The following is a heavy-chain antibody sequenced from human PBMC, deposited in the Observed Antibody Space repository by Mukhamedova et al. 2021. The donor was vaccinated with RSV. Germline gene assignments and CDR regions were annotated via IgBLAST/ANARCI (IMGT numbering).Heavy chain of an antibody. CDR3: ARGGKTSGSDTLNYYYGMDV. Sequence: PSGGSTSYAQKFQGRVTITRDTSTSTVYMELSSLISEDTAVYYCARGGKTSGSDTLNYYYGMDVWGQGTTVTVSS. V-gene: IGHV1-46*01. D-gene: IGHD1-26*01. J-gene: IGHJ6*02. CDR2: PSGGST.